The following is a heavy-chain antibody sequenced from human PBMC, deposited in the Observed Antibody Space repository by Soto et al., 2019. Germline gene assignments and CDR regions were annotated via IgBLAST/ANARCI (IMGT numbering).Heavy chain of an antibody. CDR2: INPNNGGT. J-gene: IGHJ3*02. Sequence: ASVKVSCKASGYTFTGYYIHWVRQAPGQGLEWMGWINPNNGGTNYAQKFQGRVTMTRDTSISTADMELSRLRSDDTAVYYCARDITIFGVAPLGAFDIWGQGTMVTVSS. CDR3: ARDITIFGVAPLGAFDI. V-gene: IGHV1-2*02. D-gene: IGHD3-3*01. CDR1: GYTFTGYY.